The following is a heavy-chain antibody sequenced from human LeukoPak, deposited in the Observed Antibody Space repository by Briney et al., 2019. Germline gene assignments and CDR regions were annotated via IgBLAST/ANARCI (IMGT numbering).Heavy chain of an antibody. CDR3: ARGYSGYDEAFDI. CDR1: GGSISSSSW. D-gene: IGHD5-12*01. J-gene: IGHJ3*02. CDR2: IYHSGST. V-gene: IGHV4-4*02. Sequence: SETLSLTCAVSGGSISSSSWWSWVRQPPGKGLEWIGEIYHSGSTNYNPSLKSRVTISVDKSKNQFSLKLSSVTAADTAVYYCARGYSGYDEAFDIWGQGTMVTVSS.